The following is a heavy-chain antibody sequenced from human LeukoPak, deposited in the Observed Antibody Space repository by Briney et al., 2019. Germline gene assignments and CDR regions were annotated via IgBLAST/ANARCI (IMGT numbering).Heavy chain of an antibody. D-gene: IGHD5-12*01. J-gene: IGHJ4*02. V-gene: IGHV3-21*01. Sequence: GGSLRLSCAASGFTFSTYTMNWVRQAPGKGLEWVSSISRSSDYFYYADSVKGRFTISRDNAKNSLYLQMNNLRAEDTAVYYCARDGPQRYSGYFDYWGQGAPVTVS. CDR2: ISRSSDYF. CDR3: ARDGPQRYSGYFDY. CDR1: GFTFSTYT.